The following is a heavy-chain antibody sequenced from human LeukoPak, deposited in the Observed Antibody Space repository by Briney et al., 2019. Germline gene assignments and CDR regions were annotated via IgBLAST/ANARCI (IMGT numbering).Heavy chain of an antibody. Sequence: SETLSLTCTVSGGSISSYYWSWIRQPPGKGLEWIGYIYYSGSTNYNPSLKSRVTISVDTSKNQFSLKLSSVTAADTAVYYCAREFAGGGWLRFEARNYYMDVWGKGTTVTVSS. D-gene: IGHD5-12*01. CDR3: AREFAGGGWLRFEARNYYMDV. J-gene: IGHJ6*03. CDR1: GGSISSYY. V-gene: IGHV4-59*01. CDR2: IYYSGST.